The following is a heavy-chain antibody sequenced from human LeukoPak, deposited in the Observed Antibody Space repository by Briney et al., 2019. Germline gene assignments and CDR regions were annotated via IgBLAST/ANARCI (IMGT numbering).Heavy chain of an antibody. CDR2: ISYDGSNK. D-gene: IGHD3-10*01. CDR1: GFTFSSYA. J-gene: IGHJ6*03. V-gene: IGHV3-30*09. Sequence: QPGGSLRLSCAASGFTFSSYAMHWVRQAPGKGLEWVAVISYDGSNKYYADSVKGRSAISRDNSKNTLYLQMNSLRAEDTAVYYCARDDYYGSGSPFYMDVWGKGTTVTVSS. CDR3: ARDDYYGSGSPFYMDV.